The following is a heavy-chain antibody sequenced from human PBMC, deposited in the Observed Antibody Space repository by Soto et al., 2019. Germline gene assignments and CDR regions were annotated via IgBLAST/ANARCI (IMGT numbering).Heavy chain of an antibody. D-gene: IGHD6-6*01. Sequence: ASVKVSCKASGYTFTSYGISWVRQAPGQGLEWMGWISAYNGNTNYAQKLQGRVTMTTDTSTSTAYMELRSLRSDDTAVYYCAIIHSSSSGVDAFDIWGQGTMVTVSS. CDR1: GYTFTSYG. J-gene: IGHJ3*02. CDR2: ISAYNGNT. CDR3: AIIHSSSSGVDAFDI. V-gene: IGHV1-18*04.